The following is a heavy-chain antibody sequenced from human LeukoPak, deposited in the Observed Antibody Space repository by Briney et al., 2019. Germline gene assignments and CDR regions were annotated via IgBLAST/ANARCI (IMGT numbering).Heavy chain of an antibody. CDR3: AKGPIAVASY. Sequence: GGSLRLSCAASGFTFSSYGMHWVRQAPGKGLEWVAFIRYDGSNKYYADSVKGRSTISRDNSKNTLYLQMNSLRAEDTAVYYCAKGPIAVASYWGQGTLVTVSS. D-gene: IGHD6-19*01. CDR1: GFTFSSYG. J-gene: IGHJ4*02. V-gene: IGHV3-30*02. CDR2: IRYDGSNK.